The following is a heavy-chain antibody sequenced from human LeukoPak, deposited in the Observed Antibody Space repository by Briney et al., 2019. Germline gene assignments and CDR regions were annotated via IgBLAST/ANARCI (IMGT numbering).Heavy chain of an antibody. D-gene: IGHD3-16*02. J-gene: IGHJ5*02. CDR1: GFTFSSYA. CDR2: ISGSGGST. Sequence: PGGSLRLSCAASGFTFSSYAMSWVRQAPGKGLGWVSAISGSGGSTYYADSVKGRFTISRDNSKNTLYLQMNSLRAEDTAVYYCANSDYVWGSYLNWFDPWGQGTLVTVSS. CDR3: ANSDYVWGSYLNWFDP. V-gene: IGHV3-23*01.